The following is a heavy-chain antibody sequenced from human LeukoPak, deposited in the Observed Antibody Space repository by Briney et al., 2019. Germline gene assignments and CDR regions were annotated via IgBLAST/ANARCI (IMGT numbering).Heavy chain of an antibody. CDR1: GFTFSSYW. J-gene: IGHJ5*02. CDR2: IKQDGSEK. V-gene: IGHV3-7*01. Sequence: PGGSLRLSCAASGFTFSSYWMSWVRQASGKGLEWVANIKQDGSEKYYVDSVKGRFTISRDNAKNSLYLQMNSLRAEDTAVYYCAGTAAAGTPNWFDPWGQGTLVTVSS. CDR3: AGTAAAGTPNWFDP. D-gene: IGHD6-13*01.